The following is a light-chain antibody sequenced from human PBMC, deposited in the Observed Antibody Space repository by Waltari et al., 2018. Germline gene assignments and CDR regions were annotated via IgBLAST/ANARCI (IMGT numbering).Light chain of an antibody. Sequence: QSALTQPASVSGSPGQSIAIPCSGSSTDIGPPDFVSWYQQHPGNAPKLIIFDVSSRPSGISYRFSGSKFGNTASLTISGLQAEDEADYYCSSYTRGRTYVFGSGTKVTVL. CDR1: STDIGPPDF. CDR2: DVS. CDR3: SSYTRGRTYV. J-gene: IGLJ1*01. V-gene: IGLV2-14*03.